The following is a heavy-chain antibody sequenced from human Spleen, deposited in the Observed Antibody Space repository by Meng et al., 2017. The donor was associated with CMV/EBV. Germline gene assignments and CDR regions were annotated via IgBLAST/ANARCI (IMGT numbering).Heavy chain of an antibody. CDR2: IYYSGST. CDR3: AGSDGSKASY. V-gene: IGHV4-59*01. J-gene: IGHJ4*02. Sequence: SETLSLTCTVSGGSISSYYWSWIRQPPGKGLEWIGYIYYSGSTNYNPSLKSRVTISVDTSKNQFSLKLSSVTAADTAVYYCAGSDGSKASYWGQGTLVTVSS. D-gene: IGHD2-15*01. CDR1: GGSISSYY.